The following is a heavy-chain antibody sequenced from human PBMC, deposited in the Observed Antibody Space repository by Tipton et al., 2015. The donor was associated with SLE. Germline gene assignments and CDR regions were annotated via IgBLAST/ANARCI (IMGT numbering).Heavy chain of an antibody. D-gene: IGHD1-1*01. CDR2: INHSGST. CDR3: ARAGFPDVFDI. V-gene: IGHV4-34*01. J-gene: IGHJ3*02. CDR1: GGSFSGYY. Sequence: TLSLTCAVYGGSFSGYYWSWIRQPPGKGLEWIGEINHSGSTNYNPSLKSRVTISVDTSKNQFSLKLSSVTAADTALYYCARAGFPDVFDIWGQGTMVTVSS.